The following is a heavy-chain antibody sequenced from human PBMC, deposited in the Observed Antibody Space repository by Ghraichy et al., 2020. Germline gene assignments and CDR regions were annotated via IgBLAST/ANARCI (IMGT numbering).Heavy chain of an antibody. CDR2: ITKDGGT. CDR3: TTREGTTHYFDY. CDR1: GVAFSNYA. D-gene: IGHD1-7*01. Sequence: GGSLRLSCAASGVAFSNYAMSWVRQAPGKGLEWVSVITKDGGTYYADSVKGRFTISRDNSKDTLYLQMNSLRAEDTALYYCTTREGTTHYFDYWGQGTLVTVSS. J-gene: IGHJ4*02. V-gene: IGHV3-23*01.